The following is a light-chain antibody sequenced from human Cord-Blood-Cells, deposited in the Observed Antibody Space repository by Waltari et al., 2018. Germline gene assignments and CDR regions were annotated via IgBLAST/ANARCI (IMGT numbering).Light chain of an antibody. CDR3: SSYTSSSTYV. Sequence: QSALTHPASVSGSPGQSITLPCTGTTSDVGGYNYVSWYQQHPGKAPKLMIYEASNRPSGVSNRFSGSKSGNTASLTFSGLQAEDEADYYCSSYTSSSTYVFGTGTKVTVL. J-gene: IGLJ1*01. CDR2: EAS. CDR1: TSDVGGYNY. V-gene: IGLV2-14*01.